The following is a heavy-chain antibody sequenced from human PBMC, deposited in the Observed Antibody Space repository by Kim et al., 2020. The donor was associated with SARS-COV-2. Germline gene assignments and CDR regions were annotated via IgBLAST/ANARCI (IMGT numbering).Heavy chain of an antibody. D-gene: IGHD3-3*01. V-gene: IGHV3-74*01. Sequence: GGSLRLSCAASGFTFSSYWMHWVRQAPGKGLVWVSRINSDGSSTSYADSVKGRFTISRDNAKNTLYLQMNSLRAEDTAVYYCARTLGVGVPGDYYGMDVWGEGATVTVSS. CDR1: GFTFSSYW. CDR2: INSDGSST. J-gene: IGHJ6*01. CDR3: ARTLGVGVPGDYYGMDV.